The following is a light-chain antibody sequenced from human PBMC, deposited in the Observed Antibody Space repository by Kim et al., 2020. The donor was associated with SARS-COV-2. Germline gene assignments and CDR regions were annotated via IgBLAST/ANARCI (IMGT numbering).Light chain of an antibody. CDR1: QSVSSSY. V-gene: IGKV3-20*01. J-gene: IGKJ2*01. CDR3: QQYGSSSYT. Sequence: EIVLTQSPGTLSLSPGERATLSCRASQSVSSSYLAWYQQEPGQAPRLLIYGASSRATGIPDRFRGSGSGTDFTLTISRLEPEDFAVYYCQQYGSSSYTFGQGTKLEI. CDR2: GAS.